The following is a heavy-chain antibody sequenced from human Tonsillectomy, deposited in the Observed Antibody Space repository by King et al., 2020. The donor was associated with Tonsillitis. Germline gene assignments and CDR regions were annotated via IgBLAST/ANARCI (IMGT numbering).Heavy chain of an antibody. J-gene: IGHJ4*02. CDR2: IYYSGST. V-gene: IGHV4-31*03. CDR3: ARVHQAFHPVIDY. CDR1: GVSISSGGYY. Sequence: QLQESGPGLVKPSQTLSLTCTVSGVSISSGGYYCSWIRQPPGKGLEWIGYIYYSGSTYYNPSLKSRITISEDTSKNQFSLKVSSVTAADTAVYHCARVHQAFHPVIDYWGQGTLVTVSS.